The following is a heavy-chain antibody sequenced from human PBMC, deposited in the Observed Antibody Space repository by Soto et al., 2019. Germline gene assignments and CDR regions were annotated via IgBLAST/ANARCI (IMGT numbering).Heavy chain of an antibody. V-gene: IGHV1-18*01. D-gene: IGHD1-26*01. CDR1: GYTFINYG. J-gene: IGHJ5*02. CDR3: AIDPVGPAWFDP. CDR2: INTYNGNT. Sequence: QVQLVQSGAEVKKPGASVKVSCKASGYTFINYGISWVRQAPGKGLEWMGWINTYNGNTNYAKKLQGRVTMTTDTSTSTAYMELRSLRYDDTAVYNCAIDPVGPAWFDPWGQGTLVTVSS.